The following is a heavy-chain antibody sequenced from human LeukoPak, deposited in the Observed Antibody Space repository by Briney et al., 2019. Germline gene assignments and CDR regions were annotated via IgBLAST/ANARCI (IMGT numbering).Heavy chain of an antibody. CDR2: ISGSGSST. CDR3: AREVPYGYYYDSSWYFDL. D-gene: IGHD3-22*01. CDR1: GFTFSNYA. Sequence: PGGSLRLSCAASGFTFSNYAMSWVRQAPGKGLEWFSAISGSGSSTYYADSVKGRFTISRDNFKNTLYLQMNSLRAEDTAVYYCAREVPYGYYYDSSWYFDLWGRGTLVTVSS. J-gene: IGHJ2*01. V-gene: IGHV3-23*01.